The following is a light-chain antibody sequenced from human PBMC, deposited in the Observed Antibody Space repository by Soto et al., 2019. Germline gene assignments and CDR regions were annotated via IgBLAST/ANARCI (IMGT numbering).Light chain of an antibody. Sequence: EIVLTQSPGTLSLSPGEGATLSCRASQSISTTYLAWYQQKPGQAPGLLIYGASSRATGIPDRFSGSGSETDFTLTISRLEPEDFAVYYCQQYGSSSWTFGQGTKVDIK. CDR3: QQYGSSSWT. CDR1: QSISTTY. CDR2: GAS. V-gene: IGKV3-20*01. J-gene: IGKJ1*01.